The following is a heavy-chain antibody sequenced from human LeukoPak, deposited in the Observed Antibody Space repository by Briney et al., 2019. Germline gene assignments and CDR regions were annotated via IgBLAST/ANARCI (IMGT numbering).Heavy chain of an antibody. V-gene: IGHV3-7*01. CDR2: IKQDGSEK. J-gene: IGHJ4*02. CDR1: GFTFSSYW. D-gene: IGHD6-13*01. CDR3: ASGYSSSWATFDY. Sequence: QSGGSLRLSCAASGFTFSSYWMSWVRQAPGKGLEWVANIKQDGSEKYYVDSVKGRFTISRDNAKNSLYLQMNSLRAEDTAVYYCASGYSSSWATFDYWGQGTLVTVSS.